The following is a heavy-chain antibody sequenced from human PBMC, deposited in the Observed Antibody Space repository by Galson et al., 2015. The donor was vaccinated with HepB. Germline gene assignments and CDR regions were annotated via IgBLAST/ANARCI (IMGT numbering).Heavy chain of an antibody. J-gene: IGHJ3*02. CDR2: ISGYNGNT. V-gene: IGHV1-18*01. Sequence: SVKVSCEASGYTFSSYGITWVRQAPGQGLEWMGWISGYNGNTNYAQKLQGRVTMTTDTSTTTAYMELRSLRSDDTAVYYCARVLRGGSAFDIWGQGTMVTVSS. CDR1: GYTFSSYG. CDR3: ARVLRGGSAFDI. D-gene: IGHD3-16*01.